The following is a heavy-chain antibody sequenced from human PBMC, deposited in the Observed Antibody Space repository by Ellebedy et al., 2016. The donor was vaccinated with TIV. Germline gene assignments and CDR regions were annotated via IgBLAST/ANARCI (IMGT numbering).Heavy chain of an antibody. Sequence: SETLSLTCTVSGGSISSYYWSWIRQPPGKGLEWIGYIYYSGSTNYNPSLKSRVTISVDTSKNQFSLKLSSVTAADTAVYYCASHYYDSSGYWYEYFQHWGQGTLVTVSS. V-gene: IGHV4-59*08. D-gene: IGHD3-22*01. CDR3: ASHYYDSSGYWYEYFQH. CDR2: IYYSGST. J-gene: IGHJ1*01. CDR1: GGSISSYY.